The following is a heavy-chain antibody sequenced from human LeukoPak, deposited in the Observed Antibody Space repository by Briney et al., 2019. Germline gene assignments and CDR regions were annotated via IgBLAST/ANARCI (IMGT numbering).Heavy chain of an antibody. CDR1: GGSFSGYY. D-gene: IGHD6-13*01. CDR3: ARGFKGGAAAGPDFDY. Sequence: SETLSLTCAVYGGSFSGYYWSGIRQPPGKGLEWIGEINHSGSTNYNPSLKRRVTLSVDTSKNQFSLKLSSVTAAVTAVYYCARGFKGGAAAGPDFDYWGQGTLVTVSS. CDR2: INHSGST. J-gene: IGHJ4*02. V-gene: IGHV4-34*01.